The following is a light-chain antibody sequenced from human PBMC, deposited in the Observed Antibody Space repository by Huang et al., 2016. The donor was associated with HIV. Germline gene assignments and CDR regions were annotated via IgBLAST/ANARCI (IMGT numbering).Light chain of an antibody. CDR3: QQYGSSPLT. CDR1: QSLSSSY. J-gene: IGKJ4*01. V-gene: IGKV3D-20*01. Sequence: EIVLTQSPATLSLSPGERATLSCGASQSLSSSYLAWYQQKPGRAPRLLIYDASNRATGIPDRFSGSGSGTDFTLTISRLEPEDFAVYYCQQYGSSPLTFGGGTKVEIK. CDR2: DAS.